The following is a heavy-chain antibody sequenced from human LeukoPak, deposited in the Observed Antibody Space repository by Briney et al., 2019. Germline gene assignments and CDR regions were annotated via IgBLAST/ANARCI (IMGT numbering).Heavy chain of an antibody. CDR1: GFTFSSHA. Sequence: GGSLRLSCAASGFTFSSHAMSWVRQAPGKGLEWVSGISGSGGSTDYSDSVKGRFTISRDNSKNTLYLQMNSLRAEDTALYYCAKVPRGFGGLFFYYFDYWGQATLVTVSS. D-gene: IGHD3-10*01. CDR2: ISGSGGST. J-gene: IGHJ4*02. CDR3: AKVPRGFGGLFFYYFDY. V-gene: IGHV3-23*01.